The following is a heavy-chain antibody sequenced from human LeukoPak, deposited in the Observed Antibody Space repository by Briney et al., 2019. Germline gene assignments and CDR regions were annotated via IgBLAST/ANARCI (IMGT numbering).Heavy chain of an antibody. CDR1: GGTFSSYA. D-gene: IGHD2-2*02. CDR2: IIPIFGTA. CDR3: ASVSLQGVVPAAIGPFDY. V-gene: IGHV1-69*13. J-gene: IGHJ4*02. Sequence: GASVKVSCKASGGTFSSYAISWVRQAPGQGLEWMGGIIPIFGTANYAQKFQGRVTITADESTSTAYMELSSLRSEDTAVYYCASVSLQGVVPAAIGPFDYWGQGTLVTVSS.